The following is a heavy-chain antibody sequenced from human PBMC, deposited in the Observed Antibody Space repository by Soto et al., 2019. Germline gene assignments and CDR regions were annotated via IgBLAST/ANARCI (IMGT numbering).Heavy chain of an antibody. D-gene: IGHD3-3*02. J-gene: IGHJ5*02. Sequence: SETLSLTCTFSGGSISSGGYYWSWIRQHPGKGLEWIGYIYYSGSTYYNPSLKSRVTISVDTSKNQFSLKLSSVTAADTAGYYGGGFFSESSIFFDPGGQEPLVTSPS. CDR2: IYYSGST. CDR3: GGFFSESSIFFDP. V-gene: IGHV4-31*03. CDR1: GGSISSGGYY.